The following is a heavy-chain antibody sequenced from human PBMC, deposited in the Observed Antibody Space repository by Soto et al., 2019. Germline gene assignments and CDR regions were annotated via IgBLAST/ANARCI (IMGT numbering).Heavy chain of an antibody. Sequence: QPGGSLRLSCAASGFTFSSYEMNWVRQAPGKGLEWVSYINSSGSTIYYADSVKGRFTISRDNAKNSLFLQMNSLRAEDTAVYYCARGIALGAFDIWGQGTMVTVSS. J-gene: IGHJ3*02. V-gene: IGHV3-48*03. CDR1: GFTFSSYE. CDR2: INSSGSTI. CDR3: ARGIALGAFDI. D-gene: IGHD2-15*01.